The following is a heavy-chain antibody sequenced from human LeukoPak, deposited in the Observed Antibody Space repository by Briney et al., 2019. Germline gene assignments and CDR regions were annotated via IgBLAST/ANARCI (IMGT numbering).Heavy chain of an antibody. CDR3: ARDRGGWNYLAQGYYYMDV. CDR2: INPNSGGT. J-gene: IGHJ6*03. D-gene: IGHD1-7*01. CDR1: GYTFTGYY. Sequence: ASVKVSCKASGYTFTGYYMHWVRQAPGQGLEWMGWINPNSGGTNYAQKFQGRVTMTRDTSISTAYMELSRLRSDDTAVYYCARDRGGWNYLAQGYYYMDVWGKGTTVTISS. V-gene: IGHV1-2*02.